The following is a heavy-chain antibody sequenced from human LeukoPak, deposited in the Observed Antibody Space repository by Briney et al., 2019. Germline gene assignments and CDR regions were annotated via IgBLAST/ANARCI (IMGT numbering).Heavy chain of an antibody. D-gene: IGHD3-10*01. Sequence: ASVKVSCKASGYTFTSYYMHWVRQAPGQGLEWMGIINPSGGSTSYAQKFQGRVTMTRNTSISTAYMELSSLRSEDTAVYYCARGSMVRGTAWGQGTLVTVSS. J-gene: IGHJ5*02. CDR2: INPSGGST. CDR1: GYTFTSYY. V-gene: IGHV1-46*01. CDR3: ARGSMVRGTA.